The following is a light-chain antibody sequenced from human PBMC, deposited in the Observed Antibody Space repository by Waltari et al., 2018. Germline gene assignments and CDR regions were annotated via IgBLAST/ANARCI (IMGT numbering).Light chain of an antibody. J-gene: IGLJ3*02. V-gene: IGLV4-69*01. CDR3: QTWDTDIRV. Sequence: QLVLTQSPSASASLGASVKLTCTLSSGHSRYAIAWHQQQPEKGPRFLMKLNSDGSHSKGDGIPDRFSGSSSGTERYLTISSLQSEDEADYYCQTWDTDIRVFGGGTELTVL. CDR2: LNSDGSH. CDR1: SGHSRYA.